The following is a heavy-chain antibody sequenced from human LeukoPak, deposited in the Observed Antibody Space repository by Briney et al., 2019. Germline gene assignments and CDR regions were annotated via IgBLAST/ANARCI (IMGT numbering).Heavy chain of an antibody. CDR3: ARVGRFGESADAFDI. Sequence: ASVKVSCKVSGYTLTELSMHWVRQAPGKGLEWMGGFDPEDGETIYAQKFQGRVTMTEDTSTDTAYMELSSLRSDDAAVYYCARVGRFGESADAFDIWGQGTMVTVSS. J-gene: IGHJ3*02. V-gene: IGHV1-24*01. CDR1: GYTLTELS. D-gene: IGHD3-10*01. CDR2: FDPEDGET.